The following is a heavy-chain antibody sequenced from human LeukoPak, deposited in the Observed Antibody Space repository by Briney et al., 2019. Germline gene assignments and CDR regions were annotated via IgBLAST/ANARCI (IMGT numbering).Heavy chain of an antibody. Sequence: PSETLSLTCTVSGGSISSSSYSWGWIRQPPGKGLQWIGSIYYSGSTYYNPSLKSRVTISVDTSKNQFSLKLSSVTAADTAVYYCARDTTTGGYFDYWGQGTLVTVSS. CDR3: ARDTTTGGYFDY. J-gene: IGHJ4*02. CDR2: IYYSGST. V-gene: IGHV4-39*07. CDR1: GGSISSSSYS. D-gene: IGHD2-8*02.